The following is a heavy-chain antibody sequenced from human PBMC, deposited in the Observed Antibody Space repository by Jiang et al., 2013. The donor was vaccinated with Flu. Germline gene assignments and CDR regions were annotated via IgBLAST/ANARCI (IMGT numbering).Heavy chain of an antibody. CDR1: GYTFTELRV. CDR2: ISAYNGNT. Sequence: VKVSCKASGYTFTELRVSAGCDRPWTGLEWMGWISAYNGNTNYAQKLQGRVTMTTDTSTSTAYMELRSLRSDDTAVYYCARDLPVVVITKGDAFDIWGQGTNGHRLF. D-gene: IGHD3-22*01. CDR3: ARDLPVVVITKGDAFDI. V-gene: IGHV1-18*04. J-gene: IGHJ3*02.